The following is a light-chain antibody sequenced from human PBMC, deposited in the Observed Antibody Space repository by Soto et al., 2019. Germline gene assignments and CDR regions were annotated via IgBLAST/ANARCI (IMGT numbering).Light chain of an antibody. CDR3: SSYTSSSYV. J-gene: IGLJ1*01. Sequence: SYELTQPPSVSLAPGQTASITCGGNNIGGKSVHWYQQKPGQAPVLVVYDDRDRPSGVSNRFSGSKSGNTASLTISGLQAEDEADYYCSSYTSSSYVFGTGTQLTVL. CDR1: NIGGKS. CDR2: DDR. V-gene: IGLV3-21*02.